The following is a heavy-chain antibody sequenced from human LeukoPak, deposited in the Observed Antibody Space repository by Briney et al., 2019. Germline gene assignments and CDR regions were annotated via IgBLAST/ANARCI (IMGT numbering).Heavy chain of an antibody. CDR1: GFTFSSYG. J-gene: IGHJ4*02. CDR2: ISYDGSNK. V-gene: IGHV3-30*18. CDR3: AKDKAGGYSYGSHFDN. D-gene: IGHD5-18*01. Sequence: TGGSLRLSCAASGFTFSSYGLHWVRQAPGKGLDWVAVISYDGSNKNYADSVKGRFTISRDNSKNTLYLQMNSLRAEDTAVYYCAKDKAGGYSYGSHFDNWGQGTLVTVSS.